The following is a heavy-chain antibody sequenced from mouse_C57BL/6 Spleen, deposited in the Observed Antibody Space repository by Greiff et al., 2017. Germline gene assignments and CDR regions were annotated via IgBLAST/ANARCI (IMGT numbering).Heavy chain of an antibody. D-gene: IGHD2-2*01. CDR2: ISNGGGST. CDR1: GFTFSDYY. Sequence: EVKLVESGGGLVQPGGSLKLSCAASGFTFSDYYMYWVRQTPEKRLGWVAYISNGGGSTYYPDTVKGRFTISRDNAKNTLYLQMSRLTSEDTAMYYCARGGYGYDGAMDYWGKGTSVAVSS. V-gene: IGHV5-12*01. J-gene: IGHJ4*01. CDR3: ARGGYGYDGAMDY.